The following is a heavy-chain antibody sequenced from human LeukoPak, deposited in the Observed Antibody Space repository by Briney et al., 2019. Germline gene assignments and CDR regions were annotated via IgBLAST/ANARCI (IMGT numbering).Heavy chain of an antibody. Sequence: SETLSLTCAVYGGSFSGYYWSWIRQSPGKGLEWIGEINHSGSTNYNPSLKSRVTISVDTSKDQFSLKLSSVTAADTAVYYCARHRGLLWFGETNRGRAFDIWGQGTMVTVSS. CDR3: ARHRGLLWFGETNRGRAFDI. D-gene: IGHD3-10*01. CDR2: INHSGST. CDR1: GGSFSGYY. J-gene: IGHJ3*02. V-gene: IGHV4-34*01.